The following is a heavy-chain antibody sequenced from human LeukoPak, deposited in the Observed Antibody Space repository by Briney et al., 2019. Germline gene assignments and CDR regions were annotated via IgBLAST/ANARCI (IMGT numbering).Heavy chain of an antibody. D-gene: IGHD1-26*01. V-gene: IGHV3-53*01. Sequence: GGSLRLSCAAPGFSVSAHYMSWVRQAPGKGLEWVSTLFGGDTIDYTDSVKGRFTISRDNSGNTLYLQMNNLRADDTAVYYCARGDASGRPGIGFDFWGQGTLVTVSS. J-gene: IGHJ4*02. CDR2: LFGGDTI. CDR1: GFSVSAHY. CDR3: ARGDASGRPGIGFDF.